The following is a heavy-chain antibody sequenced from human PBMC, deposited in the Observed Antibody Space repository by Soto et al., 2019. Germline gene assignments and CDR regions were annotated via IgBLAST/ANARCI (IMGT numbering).Heavy chain of an antibody. CDR2: IKQDGSEK. CDR1: GFTFSSYW. CDR3: ASLRTGTTGYYYGMDV. V-gene: IGHV3-7*01. D-gene: IGHD1-7*01. J-gene: IGHJ6*02. Sequence: PGGSLRLSCAASGFTFSSYWMSWVRQAPGKGLEWVANIKQDGSEKYYVDSVKGRFTISRDNAKNSLHLQMNSLRAEDTAVYYCASLRTGTTGYYYGMDVWGQGTTVTVSS.